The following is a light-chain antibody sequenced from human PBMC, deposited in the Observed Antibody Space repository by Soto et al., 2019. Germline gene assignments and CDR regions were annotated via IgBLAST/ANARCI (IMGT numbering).Light chain of an antibody. CDR2: DVS. CDR3: SSYTSSSTLEWV. V-gene: IGLV2-14*01. Sequence: QSVLTQPASVSGSPGQSITISCTGTSSDVGGYNYVSWYQQHPGKAPKLMIYDVSNRPPGVSNRFSGSKSGNTASLTISGLQAEDEADYYCSSYTSSSTLEWVFGGGTKVTVL. J-gene: IGLJ2*01. CDR1: SSDVGGYNY.